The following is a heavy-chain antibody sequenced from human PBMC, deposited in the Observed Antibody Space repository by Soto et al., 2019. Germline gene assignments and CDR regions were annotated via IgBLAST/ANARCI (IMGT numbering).Heavy chain of an antibody. Sequence: LRLSCAASGFTFDDYAMHWVRQAPGKGLEWVSGISWNSGSIGYADSVKGRFTISRDNAKNSLYLQMNSLRAEDTALYYCAKDLAAGTSYYYYGMDVWGQGTTVTVSS. J-gene: IGHJ6*02. CDR3: AKDLAAGTSYYYYGMDV. V-gene: IGHV3-9*01. CDR1: GFTFDDYA. D-gene: IGHD6-13*01. CDR2: ISWNSGSI.